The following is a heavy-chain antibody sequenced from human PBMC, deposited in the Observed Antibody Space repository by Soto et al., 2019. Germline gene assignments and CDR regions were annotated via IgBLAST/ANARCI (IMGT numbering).Heavy chain of an antibody. CDR2: INSDGSST. Sequence: GGSLRLSCAASGFTFSSNWMHWVRQAPGKGLVWVSRINSDGSSTSYAGSVKGRFTISRDNAKNTLYLQMNSLRAEDTAVYYCARGTAYYYDSSGYYSRFDPWGQGTLVTVSS. D-gene: IGHD3-22*01. J-gene: IGHJ5*02. CDR3: ARGTAYYYDSSGYYSRFDP. CDR1: GFTFSSNW. V-gene: IGHV3-74*01.